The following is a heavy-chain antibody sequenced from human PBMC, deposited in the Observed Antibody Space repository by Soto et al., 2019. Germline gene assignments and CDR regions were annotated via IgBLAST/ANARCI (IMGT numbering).Heavy chain of an antibody. CDR3: ARDRYNHYFDY. Sequence: SETLSLTCTVSGGSISSGGYYWSWIRQHPGKGLEWIGYIYYSGSTYYNPSLKSRVTISVDTSKNQFSLKLSSVTAADTAVYYCARDRYNHYFDYWGQGTLVTVSS. D-gene: IGHD1-1*01. CDR2: IYYSGST. J-gene: IGHJ4*02. V-gene: IGHV4-31*03. CDR1: GGSISSGGYY.